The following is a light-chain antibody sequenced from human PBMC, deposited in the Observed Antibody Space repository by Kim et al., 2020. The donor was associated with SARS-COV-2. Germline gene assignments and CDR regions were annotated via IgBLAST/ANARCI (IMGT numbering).Light chain of an antibody. CDR1: QSISSH. CDR2: AAS. V-gene: IGKV1-39*01. J-gene: IGKJ3*01. CDR3: QQSYITPFT. Sequence: ASVGDRVTITCRTSQSISSHLNWYHQKPGRAPKLLIYAASTLQGGVPSRFSGSGSETGFTLTISSLQPEDFGTYFCQQSYITPFTFGPGTKVDIK.